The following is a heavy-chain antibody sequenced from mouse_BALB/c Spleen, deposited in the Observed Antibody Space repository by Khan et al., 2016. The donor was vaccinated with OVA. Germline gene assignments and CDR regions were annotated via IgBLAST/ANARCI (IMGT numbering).Heavy chain of an antibody. CDR2: IYPGTDNT. J-gene: IGHJ2*01. V-gene: IGHV1-76*01. D-gene: IGHD6-1*01. Sequence: QMQLEESGADLVRPGASVKLSCKTSGYIFTSYWIHWVRQTSGQGLEWIARIYPGTDNTYYTEKLKDKATLTADKSSSTAYMQLSSLKSEDSAVYFYGREEALCYFDYWGQGTTLTVSS. CDR1: GYIFTSYW. CDR3: GREEALCYFDY.